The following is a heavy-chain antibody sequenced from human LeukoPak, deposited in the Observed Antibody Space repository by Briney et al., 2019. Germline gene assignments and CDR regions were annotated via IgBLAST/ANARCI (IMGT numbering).Heavy chain of an antibody. Sequence: SETLSLTCTVSGGSISSYYWSWIRLPPGKGLEWIGYIYYSGSTNYNPSLKSRVTISVETSKNQFSLKLSSVTASDTAVYYCARLSSSGYYPLDYWGQGTLVTVSS. V-gene: IGHV4-59*08. CDR2: IYYSGST. CDR3: ARLSSSGYYPLDY. J-gene: IGHJ4*02. D-gene: IGHD3-22*01. CDR1: GGSISSYY.